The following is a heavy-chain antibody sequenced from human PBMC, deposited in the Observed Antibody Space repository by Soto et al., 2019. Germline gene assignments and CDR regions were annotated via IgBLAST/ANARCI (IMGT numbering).Heavy chain of an antibody. Sequence: GPGVKKTGASMKVSCKAYDFSFTSHGISWVRQAPGQGLEWMGWISLYNGNTNYAQQFQGRVTMTTDTSTSTAYMELRSLRSDDTAMYFCAIYHLELFRFDYWGQGTLVTVSS. V-gene: IGHV1-18*04. CDR2: ISLYNGNT. J-gene: IGHJ4*02. D-gene: IGHD2-2*01. CDR3: AIYHLELFRFDY. CDR1: DFSFTSHG.